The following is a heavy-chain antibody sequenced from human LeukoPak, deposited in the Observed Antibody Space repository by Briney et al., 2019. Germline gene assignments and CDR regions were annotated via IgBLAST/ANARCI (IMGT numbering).Heavy chain of an antibody. CDR1: GFTVSSNY. J-gene: IGHJ4*02. V-gene: IGHV3-53*04. CDR2: IYSAGNT. Sequence: GGSLRLSCVASGFTVSSNYMSWVRQAPGKGLEWVSVIYSAGNTYYADSVKGRFTISRHNSKNTLYLRMNSLRVEDTAVYYCARGGTPGYSSGRIDYWGQGTLVTVSS. D-gene: IGHD6-19*01. CDR3: ARGGTPGYSSGRIDY.